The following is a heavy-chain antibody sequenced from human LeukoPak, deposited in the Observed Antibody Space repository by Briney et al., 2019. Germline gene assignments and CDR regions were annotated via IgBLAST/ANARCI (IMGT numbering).Heavy chain of an antibody. CDR1: GFTFTNVW. D-gene: IGHD2-2*01. J-gene: IGHJ4*02. CDR2: IKEDGSET. Sequence: GGSLRLSCAASGFTFTNVWMSWVRQAPGKGLEWVANIKEDGSETSYVDSVKGRFTISRDNAKNSLYLQMSGLRAEDTAVYYCASYHYWGQGTLVTVSS. CDR3: ASYHY. V-gene: IGHV3-7*02.